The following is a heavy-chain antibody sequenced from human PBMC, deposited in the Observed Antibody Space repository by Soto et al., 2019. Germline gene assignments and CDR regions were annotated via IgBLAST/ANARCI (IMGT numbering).Heavy chain of an antibody. CDR2: INPIFGTA. D-gene: IGHD1-7*01. J-gene: IGHJ6*02. Sequence: QVQLVQSGAEVKKPGASVKVSCKASGYTFTGYYMHWVRQAPGQGLEWMGWINPIFGTANYAQKFQGRVTITADESTSTAYMELSSLRSEDTAVYYCARGNYGAGSYYYYGMDVWGQGTTVTVSS. V-gene: IGHV1-69*01. CDR3: ARGNYGAGSYYYYGMDV. CDR1: GYTFTGYY.